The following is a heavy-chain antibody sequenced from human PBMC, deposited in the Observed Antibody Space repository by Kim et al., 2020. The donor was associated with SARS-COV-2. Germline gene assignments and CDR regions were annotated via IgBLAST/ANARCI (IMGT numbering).Heavy chain of an antibody. J-gene: IGHJ3*02. CDR1: GGSISSYY. Sequence: SETLSLTCTVSGGSISSYYWSWIRQPPGKGLEWIGYIYYSGSTNYNPSLKSRVTISVDTSKNQFSLKLSSVTAADTAVYYCARLLGERLAFDIWGQGTMVTVSS. D-gene: IGHD1-1*01. CDR3: ARLLGERLAFDI. CDR2: IYYSGST. V-gene: IGHV4-59*08.